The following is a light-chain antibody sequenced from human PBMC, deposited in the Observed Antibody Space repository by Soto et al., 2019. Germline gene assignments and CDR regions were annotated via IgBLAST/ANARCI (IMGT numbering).Light chain of an antibody. CDR2: EVS. CDR1: SSAVGGYNY. Sequence: QSAVTQPPSASGSPGQSVTISCTGTSSAVGGYNYVSWYQQYPGKAPKLMIFEVSQRPSGVPDRFSASKSGNTASLTVSNLQCEDEADYYCSSYAGSNNLVFGGGTQLTVL. V-gene: IGLV2-8*01. J-gene: IGLJ3*02. CDR3: SSYAGSNNLV.